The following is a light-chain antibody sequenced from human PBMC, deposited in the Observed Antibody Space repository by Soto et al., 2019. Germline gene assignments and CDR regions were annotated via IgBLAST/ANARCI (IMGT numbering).Light chain of an antibody. CDR3: QQYRSSPRT. J-gene: IGKJ1*01. V-gene: IGKV3-20*01. CDR2: GAS. Sequence: ENVLTQSPGTLSLSPGERATLSCRASQSVSSSYLAWYQQKPGQAPRLLIYGASSRATGIPDRFSGSGSGTDFTLTISRLEPEDFAVYYCQQYRSSPRTLCQGTQVDIK. CDR1: QSVSSSY.